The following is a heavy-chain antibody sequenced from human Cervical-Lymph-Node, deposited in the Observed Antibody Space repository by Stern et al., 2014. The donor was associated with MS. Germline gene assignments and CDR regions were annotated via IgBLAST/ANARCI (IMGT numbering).Heavy chain of an antibody. V-gene: IGHV7-4-1*02. CDR2: INTNTGNP. D-gene: IGHD4-17*01. Sequence: QDQLVQSGSELKKPGASVKVSCKASGYTFTSYAMNWVRQAPGQGLEWMGWINTNTGNPTYAQGFTGRFVFSLDTSVSTAYLQISSLKAEDTAVYYCAQSGDNLYYYYYGMDVWGQGTTVTVSS. CDR3: AQSGDNLYYYYYGMDV. CDR1: GYTFTSYA. J-gene: IGHJ6*02.